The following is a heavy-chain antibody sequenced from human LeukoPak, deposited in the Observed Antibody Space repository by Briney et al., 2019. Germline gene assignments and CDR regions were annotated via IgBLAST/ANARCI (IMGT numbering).Heavy chain of an antibody. D-gene: IGHD2-2*01. CDR2: IYYSGST. V-gene: IGHV4-39*01. CDR3: ARYCSSTSCPAYYYYGMDV. J-gene: IGHJ6*02. CDR1: GGSISSSSYY. Sequence: SETLSLTCTVSGGSISSSSYYWGWIRQPPGKGLEWIGSIYYSGSTYYNPSLKSRVTISVDTSKNQLSLKLSSVTAADTAVYYCARYCSSTSCPAYYYYGMDVWGQGTTVTVSS.